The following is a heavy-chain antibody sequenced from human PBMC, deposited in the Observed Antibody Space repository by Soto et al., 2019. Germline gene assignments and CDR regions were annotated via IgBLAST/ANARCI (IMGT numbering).Heavy chain of an antibody. Sequence: SESLPLTWAVSPGSISSSSWLSGVRQPPGKGLERSGQIYHSGSTNYNPSLKSRVTISVDKSKNQFSLKLSSVTAADTAVYYCARDQAGHCSGGSCYDGGFDYWGQGTLVTVSS. CDR2: IYHSGST. J-gene: IGHJ4*02. D-gene: IGHD2-15*01. CDR1: PGSISSSSW. V-gene: IGHV4-4*02. CDR3: ARDQAGHCSGGSCYDGGFDY.